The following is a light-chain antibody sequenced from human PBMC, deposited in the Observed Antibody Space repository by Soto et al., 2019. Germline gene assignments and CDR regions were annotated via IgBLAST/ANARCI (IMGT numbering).Light chain of an antibody. CDR1: QDITNY. V-gene: IGKV1-5*03. CDR2: KAS. Sequence: DIQMTHSPSSLSAAVGDGVTITCQASQDITNYLHWYQQKPGKAPKLLIYKASTLKSGVPSRFSGSGSGTEFTLTISSLQPDDFATYYCQHYNSYSEAFGQGTKVDIK. J-gene: IGKJ1*01. CDR3: QHYNSYSEA.